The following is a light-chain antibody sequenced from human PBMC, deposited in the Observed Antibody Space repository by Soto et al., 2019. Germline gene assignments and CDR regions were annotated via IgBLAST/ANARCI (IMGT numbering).Light chain of an antibody. CDR3: QPANSFPLT. V-gene: IGKV1-12*01. J-gene: IGKJ4*01. CDR2: SAS. CDR1: QGVSSW. Sequence: DIQVTQSPSSVSASVGDRVTITCRTSQGVSSWLAWYQQKPGKAPELLIYSASTLQTGVPSRFSGSGSGTDFTLTISSLQPEDFATYYCQPANSFPLTFGGGTKVEIK.